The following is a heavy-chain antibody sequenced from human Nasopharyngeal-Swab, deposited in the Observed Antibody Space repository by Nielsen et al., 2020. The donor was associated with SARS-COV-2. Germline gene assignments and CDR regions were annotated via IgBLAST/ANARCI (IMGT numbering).Heavy chain of an antibody. Sequence: ASVKVSCKASGYTFTSYGISWVRQAPGQGLEWMGWISAYNGNTNYAQKLQGRVTMTTDTSTSTAYMELRSLRSDDTAVYYCARDCELRCQMGGLDWGQGTLVTVSS. D-gene: IGHD4-17*01. CDR2: ISAYNGNT. CDR1: GYTFTSYG. J-gene: IGHJ4*02. CDR3: ARDCELRCQMGGLD. V-gene: IGHV1-18*04.